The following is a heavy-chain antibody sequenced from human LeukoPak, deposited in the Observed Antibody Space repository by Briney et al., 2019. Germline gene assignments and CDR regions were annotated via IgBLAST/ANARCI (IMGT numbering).Heavy chain of an antibody. CDR3: ARRGYSGYVPFDY. Sequence: GGSLRLSCAASGFTFDDYAMHWVRQAPGKGLEWASGISWNSGSIGYADSVKGRFTISRDNAKNSLYLQMNSLRAEDTALYYCARRGYSGYVPFDYWGQGTLVTVSS. CDR2: ISWNSGSI. CDR1: GFTFDDYA. D-gene: IGHD5-12*01. J-gene: IGHJ4*02. V-gene: IGHV3-9*01.